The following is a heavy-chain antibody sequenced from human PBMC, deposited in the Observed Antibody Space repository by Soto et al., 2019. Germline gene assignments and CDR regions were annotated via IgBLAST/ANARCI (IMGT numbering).Heavy chain of an antibody. D-gene: IGHD1-1*01. CDR2: IWYDGSNK. J-gene: IGHJ6*02. V-gene: IGHV3-33*01. CDR1: GFTFSSYG. CDR3: ARMEGTYYYYGMDV. Sequence: GGSLRLSCAPSGFTFSSYGMHWARQAPGKGLEWVAVIWYDGSNKVYADSVKGRFTISRDNSKNTLYLQMNSLRAEDTAVYYCARMEGTYYYYGMDVWGQGTTVTVSS.